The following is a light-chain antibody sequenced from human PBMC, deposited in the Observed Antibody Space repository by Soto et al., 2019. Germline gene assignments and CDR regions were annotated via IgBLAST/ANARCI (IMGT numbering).Light chain of an antibody. Sequence: AIQMTQSPASLSASVGDTVIITCRASQGVGRDLGWYQHKPRKAPRLLIYHASTLLSGVPSRFSGSGSGTDFTLTIASLQPEDFATYFCLQDYSNPLTFGGGTKVENK. V-gene: IGKV1-6*01. CDR1: QGVGRD. CDR2: HAS. CDR3: LQDYSNPLT. J-gene: IGKJ4*01.